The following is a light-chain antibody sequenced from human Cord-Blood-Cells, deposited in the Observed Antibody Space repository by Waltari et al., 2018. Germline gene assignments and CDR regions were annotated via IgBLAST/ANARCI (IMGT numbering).Light chain of an antibody. Sequence: DIQMTQSPSSLSASVGDRVTITCRASQSISSYLNWYQQKPGKAPNLLIYAASSLQSGVPSRFSGSGSGTDFTLTISSLQPEDFATYYCQQSYSTPLWTFGQGTKVEIK. J-gene: IGKJ1*01. V-gene: IGKV1-39*01. CDR2: AAS. CDR3: QQSYSTPLWT. CDR1: QSISSY.